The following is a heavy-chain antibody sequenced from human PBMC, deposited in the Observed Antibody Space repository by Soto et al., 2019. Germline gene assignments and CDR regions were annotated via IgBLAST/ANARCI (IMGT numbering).Heavy chain of an antibody. CDR2: VYYSGRT. Sequence: ETLSLNCTVSVGSVSSGSYYWSWFLQTPGKGLEWIGYVYYSGRTNYNPSLKSRVTISIDTSKNQFSLKLTSVTAADTAVYYCARDPEYGSYFDYWGQGTLVTVSS. J-gene: IGHJ4*02. D-gene: IGHD3-10*01. CDR1: VGSVSSGSYY. V-gene: IGHV4-61*01. CDR3: ARDPEYGSYFDY.